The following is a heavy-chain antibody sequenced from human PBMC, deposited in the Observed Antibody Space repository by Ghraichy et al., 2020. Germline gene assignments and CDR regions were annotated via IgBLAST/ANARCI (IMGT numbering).Heavy chain of an antibody. Sequence: SETLSLTCTVSGGSISSYYWSWIRQPAGKGLEWIGRIYTSGSTNYNPSLKSRVTMSVDTSKNQFSLKLSSVTAADTAVYYCAAEVRSYGLDAFDIWGQGTMVTVSS. CDR3: AAEVRSYGLDAFDI. D-gene: IGHD5-18*01. CDR2: IYTSGST. J-gene: IGHJ3*02. V-gene: IGHV4-4*07. CDR1: GGSISSYY.